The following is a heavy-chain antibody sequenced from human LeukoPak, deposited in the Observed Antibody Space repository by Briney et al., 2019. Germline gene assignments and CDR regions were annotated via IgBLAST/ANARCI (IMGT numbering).Heavy chain of an antibody. Sequence: PTASVKVSCKASGGTFSSYAISWVRQAPGQGLEWMGGIIPIFGTANYAQKFQGRVTITADESTSTAYMELSSLRSEDTAVYYCAREYNWNDVTSSNWFDPWGQGTLVTASS. CDR2: IIPIFGTA. CDR1: GGTFSSYA. V-gene: IGHV1-69*13. J-gene: IGHJ5*02. D-gene: IGHD1-20*01. CDR3: AREYNWNDVTSSNWFDP.